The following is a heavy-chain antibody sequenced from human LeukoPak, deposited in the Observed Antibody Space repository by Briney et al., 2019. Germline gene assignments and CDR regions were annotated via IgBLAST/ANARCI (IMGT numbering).Heavy chain of an antibody. V-gene: IGHV4-39*01. CDR3: ARHSSQVSGSYYDPLGY. CDR1: GRSVSNSSFY. J-gene: IGHJ4*02. Sequence: TISHACIVDGRSVSNSSFYWGWTRQPPGKGLEWIARVHYTGSHFYNASPKRRVPISMDTSKPRFFLNLRSVTAGDTAVYFCARHSSQVSGSYYDPLGYWGQGTLVTVSS. D-gene: IGHD3-10*01. CDR2: VHYTGSH.